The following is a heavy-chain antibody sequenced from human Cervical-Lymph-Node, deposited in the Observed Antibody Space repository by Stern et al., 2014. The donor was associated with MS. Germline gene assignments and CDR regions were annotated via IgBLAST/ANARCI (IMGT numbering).Heavy chain of an antibody. D-gene: IGHD2-21*02. CDR1: GYTLSEIS. CDR2: FDPEHDET. J-gene: IGHJ6*02. Sequence: VQLVQSGAEVKKPGASVKVSCKVSGYTLSEISMHWVRQAPGKGLEWLGGFDPEHDETRYAQKFQGRVTMAEDRSTDTAYMELSSLRSEDPAVYYCATHRGRVTYYYGMDVWGQGTTVTGSS. V-gene: IGHV1-24*01. CDR3: ATHRGRVTYYYGMDV.